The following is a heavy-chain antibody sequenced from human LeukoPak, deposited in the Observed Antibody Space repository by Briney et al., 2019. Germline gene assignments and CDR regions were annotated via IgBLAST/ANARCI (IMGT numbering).Heavy chain of an antibody. CDR2: LTGSGGNT. Sequence: GGSLRLSCAASGFTFSSYAMSWVRQAPGKGLDWVSGLTGSGGNTYYADSVKGRFTNSRDNSKNTLSLQMNSLRAEDAAVYYCVKFRGIQHYNYHMDVWGKGTTVTVSS. V-gene: IGHV3-23*01. D-gene: IGHD3-10*01. CDR1: GFTFSSYA. J-gene: IGHJ6*03. CDR3: VKFRGIQHYNYHMDV.